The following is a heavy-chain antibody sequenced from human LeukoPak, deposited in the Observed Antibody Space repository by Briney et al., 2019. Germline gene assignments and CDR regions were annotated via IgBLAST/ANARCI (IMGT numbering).Heavy chain of an antibody. CDR2: ISSSGNT. Sequence: GGSLRLSCAASGFTLSDYAMAWVRQAPGKGLEWVSSISSSGNTYYADSVKGRFTISRDNSKNTLYLQMNSMRAEDTAVYYCVRGLRGNYDYWGQGTLVTVSS. V-gene: IGHV3-23*01. CDR3: VRGLRGNYDY. J-gene: IGHJ4*02. CDR1: GFTLSDYA. D-gene: IGHD1-7*01.